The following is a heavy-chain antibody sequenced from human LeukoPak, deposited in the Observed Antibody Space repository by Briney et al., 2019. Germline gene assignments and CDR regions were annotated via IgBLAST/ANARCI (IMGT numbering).Heavy chain of an antibody. V-gene: IGHV3-9*01. CDR2: ISWNSGSP. J-gene: IGHJ4*02. Sequence: GRSLRLSCAASGFTFDDYAMHWVRQAPGEGLEWVSGISWNSGSPGYADSVKGRFTISRDNAKNSLYLQMNSLRPEDTALYYCAKDGKIAVAGGLDYWGQGTLVTVSS. CDR1: GFTFDDYA. D-gene: IGHD6-19*01. CDR3: AKDGKIAVAGGLDY.